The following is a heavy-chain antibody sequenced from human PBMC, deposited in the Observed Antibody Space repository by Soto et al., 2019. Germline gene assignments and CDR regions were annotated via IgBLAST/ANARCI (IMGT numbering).Heavy chain of an antibody. CDR1: GFSLSKARMG. J-gene: IGHJ4*02. D-gene: IGHD1-26*01. CDR2: IFWNDER. Sequence: QVTLKESGPVLVKPTETLTLTCTVSGFSLSKARMGVSWIRQPPGKALEWLAHIFWNDERSYNTSLKSRLTTSRDTSKSQVFLTMTNVDPVDTGTYFCARALREGLPIYYFASGGQGTRVTVPS. CDR3: ARALREGLPIYYFAS. V-gene: IGHV2-26*01.